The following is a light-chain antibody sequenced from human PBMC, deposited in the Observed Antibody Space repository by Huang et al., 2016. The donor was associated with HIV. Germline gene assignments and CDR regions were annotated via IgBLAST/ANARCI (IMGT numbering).Light chain of an antibody. CDR2: EAS. V-gene: IGKV3D-20*01. Sequence: EIVLTQSPATLSLSPGERATLSCRATQSIRNRYLAWFQQNPGLAPRLLIYEASNRATGIPDRCSGGGSGTDFTLTISRLEPEDFAVYYCQQYGSSSYTFGQGTKLELK. J-gene: IGKJ2*01. CDR3: QQYGSSSYT. CDR1: QSIRNRY.